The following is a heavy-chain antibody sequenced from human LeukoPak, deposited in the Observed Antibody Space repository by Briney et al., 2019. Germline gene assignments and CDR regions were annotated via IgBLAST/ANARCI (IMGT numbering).Heavy chain of an antibody. CDR1: GFTFSSYS. CDR3: ARDKMGSSWYDY. CDR2: ISSSSSYI. D-gene: IGHD6-13*01. Sequence: GGSLRLSCAASGFTFSSYSMNWVRQAPGKGLEWVSSISSSSSYIYYADSVKGRFTISRDNAKNSLYLQMNSLRAEDTAVYYCARDKMGSSWYDYWGQGTLVTVSS. J-gene: IGHJ4*02. V-gene: IGHV3-21*01.